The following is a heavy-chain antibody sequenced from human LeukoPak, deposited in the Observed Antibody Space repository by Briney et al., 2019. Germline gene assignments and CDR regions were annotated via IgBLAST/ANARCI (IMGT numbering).Heavy chain of an antibody. J-gene: IGHJ4*02. CDR2: IKQDGSEK. CDR1: GFTFTTYW. Sequence: GGSLRLSCAASGFTFTTYWLGWVRQPPGKGLEWVANIKQDGSEKYYVDSVKGRFTISRDNAKNSLYLQMNSLRAEDTAVYYCARDLVYYDYVWGSYRLDYWGQGTLVTVSS. V-gene: IGHV3-7*01. D-gene: IGHD3-16*02. CDR3: ARDLVYYDYVWGSYRLDY.